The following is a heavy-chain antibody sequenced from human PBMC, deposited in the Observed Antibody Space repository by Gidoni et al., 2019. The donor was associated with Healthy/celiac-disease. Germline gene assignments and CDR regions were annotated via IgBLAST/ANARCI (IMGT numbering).Heavy chain of an antibody. CDR2: INHSGST. Sequence: QVQLQQWGAGLLKPSETLSLTCAVYGGSSSGYYWSWIRQPPGKGLEWIGEINHSGSTNYHPSLKSRVTISVDTSKNQFSLKLSSVTAADTAVYYCARAPHYDYIWGSYRQGFDYWGQGTLVTVSS. D-gene: IGHD3-16*02. J-gene: IGHJ4*02. V-gene: IGHV4-34*01. CDR1: GGSSSGYY. CDR3: ARAPHYDYIWGSYRQGFDY.